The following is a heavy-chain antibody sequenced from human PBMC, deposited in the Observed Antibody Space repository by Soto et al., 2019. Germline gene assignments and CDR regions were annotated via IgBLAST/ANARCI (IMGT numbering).Heavy chain of an antibody. J-gene: IGHJ4*02. V-gene: IGHV4-59*01. CDR2: IYYSGST. CDR1: GASISSYY. CDR3: ARGGEEELVIDY. D-gene: IGHD6-6*01. Sequence: PSETLSLTCTVSGASISSYYWSWIRQPPGKGLEWIGYIYYSGSTNYNPSLKSRVTISVDTSKNQFSLKLSSVTAADTAVYYCARGGEEELVIDYWGQGTLVTVSS.